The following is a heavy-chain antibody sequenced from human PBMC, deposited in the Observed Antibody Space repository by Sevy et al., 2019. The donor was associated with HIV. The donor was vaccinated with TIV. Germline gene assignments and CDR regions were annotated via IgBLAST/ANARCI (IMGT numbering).Heavy chain of an antibody. CDR2: ISYDGSNK. D-gene: IGHD3-10*01. J-gene: IGHJ4*02. V-gene: IGHV3-30-3*01. CDR1: GFTFSSYA. Sequence: GGSLRLSCAASGFTFSSYAMHWVRQAPGKGLEWVAVISYDGSNKYYADSVKGRFTISRDNYKNTLYLQMNSLRAEDTAVYYCAREVGDIVVVGSYYNRHFDYWGQGTLVTVSS. CDR3: AREVGDIVVVGSYYNRHFDY.